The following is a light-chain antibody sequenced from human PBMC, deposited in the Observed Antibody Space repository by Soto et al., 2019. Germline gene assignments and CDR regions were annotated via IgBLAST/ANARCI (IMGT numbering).Light chain of an antibody. CDR1: QAITNG. Sequence: DIQMTQSPSSLSASVGDRVTITCRASQAITNGLSWYQQKPGEPPKRLIYAASTLHSGVPSRFSGSGSGTEFTLTISSLQPEDFATYFCLQHNSYPRTFGQGTKVEIK. V-gene: IGKV1-17*01. J-gene: IGKJ1*01. CDR3: LQHNSYPRT. CDR2: AAS.